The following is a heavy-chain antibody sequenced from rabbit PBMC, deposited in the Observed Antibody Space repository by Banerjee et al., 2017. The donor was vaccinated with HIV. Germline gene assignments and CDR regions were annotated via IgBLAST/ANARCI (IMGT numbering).Heavy chain of an antibody. D-gene: IGHD2-1*01. CDR3: AGFAYGAYFNL. CDR1: GIDLSSYG. Sequence: QSLEESGGDLVKPGASLTLTCKASGIDLSSYGMCWVRRAPGKGLEWIASMDAGSSGTPFYANWAKGRFAISKASSTTVTLQMTRLTAADTATYFCAGFAYGAYFNLRGQGTLVTVS. V-gene: IGHV1S40*01. CDR2: MDAGSSGTP. J-gene: IGHJ4*01.